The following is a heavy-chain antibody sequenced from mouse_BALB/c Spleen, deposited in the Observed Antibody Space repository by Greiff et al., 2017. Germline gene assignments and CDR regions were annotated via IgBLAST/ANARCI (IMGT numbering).Heavy chain of an antibody. CDR3: TTYDYDGEYYYAMDY. D-gene: IGHD2-4*01. CDR2: ISSGGSYT. J-gene: IGHJ4*01. CDR1: GFTFSSYT. Sequence: EVMLVESGGGLVKPGGSLKLSCAASGFTFSSYTMSWVRQTPEKRLEWVATISSGGSYTYYPDSVKGRFTISRDNAKNTLYLQMSSLKSEDTAMYYCTTYDYDGEYYYAMDYWGQGTSVTVSS. V-gene: IGHV5-6-4*01.